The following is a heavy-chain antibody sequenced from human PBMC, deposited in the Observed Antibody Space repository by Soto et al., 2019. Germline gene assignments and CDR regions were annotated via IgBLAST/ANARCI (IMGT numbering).Heavy chain of an antibody. CDR2: AQPGHSDT. CDR1: GYRFSSCW. D-gene: IGHD6-13*01. V-gene: IGHV5-51*01. J-gene: IGHJ4*02. CDR3: ARHGYSSSWYPDH. Sequence: GESLKISCQVSGYRFSSCWIGWVRQKPGKGLEWMGIAQPGHSDTRYSPAFQGHVTISADESTNTAYLQWSSLRASDTAMYFCARHGYSSSWYPDHWGQGTLVTVSS.